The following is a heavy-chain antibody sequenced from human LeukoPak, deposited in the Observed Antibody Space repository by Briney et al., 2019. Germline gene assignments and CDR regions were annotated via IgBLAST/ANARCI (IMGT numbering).Heavy chain of an antibody. CDR2: INPNSGGT. CDR3: ARVGGGYSYVSI. CDR1: GYTFTSYY. Sequence: ASVKVSCKASGYTFTSYYINWVRQAPGQGLEWMGWINPNSGGTNYAQKFQGRVTMTTDTSISTAYMELSSLRSDDTAVYYCARVGGGYSYVSIWGPRTLVTVSS. J-gene: IGHJ4*02. D-gene: IGHD5-18*01. V-gene: IGHV1-2*02.